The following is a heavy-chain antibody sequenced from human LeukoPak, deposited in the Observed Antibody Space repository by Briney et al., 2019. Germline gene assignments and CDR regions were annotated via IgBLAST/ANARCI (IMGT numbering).Heavy chain of an antibody. CDR1: GFTFSSYA. Sequence: PGGSLRLSCAASGFTFSSYAMHWVRQAPGKGLEWVAVISYDGSKKYYADSVKGRFTISRDNSKNTLYLQMNSLRAEDTAVYYCARDTGTDGFDYWGQGTLVTVSS. CDR2: ISYDGSKK. CDR3: ARDTGTDGFDY. V-gene: IGHV3-30*04. D-gene: IGHD1-7*01. J-gene: IGHJ4*02.